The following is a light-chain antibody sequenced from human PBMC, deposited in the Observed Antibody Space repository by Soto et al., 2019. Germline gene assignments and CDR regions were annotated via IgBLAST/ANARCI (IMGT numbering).Light chain of an antibody. Sequence: DVVMTQNPLSSPVTLGQPASISCRSSESLQHRDGNTYLNWLQQRPGQPPRLLIYKVSNRFSGVPDRFSGSGAGTDFTLKSSRVQAEDVGVYYCMQATQYRPYTFGQGTKLEIK. CDR1: ESLQHRDGNTY. J-gene: IGKJ2*01. CDR3: MQATQYRPYT. V-gene: IGKV2-24*01. CDR2: KVS.